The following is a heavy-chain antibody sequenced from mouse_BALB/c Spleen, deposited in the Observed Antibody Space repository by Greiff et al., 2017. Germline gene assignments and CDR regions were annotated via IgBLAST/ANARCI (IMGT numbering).Heavy chain of an antibody. V-gene: IGHV5-4*02. D-gene: IGHD1-2*01. J-gene: IGHJ4*01. CDR1: GFTFSDYY. CDR2: ISDGGSYT. CDR3: ASSLLRLYYAMDY. Sequence: EVKLMESGGGLVKPGGSLKLSCAASGFTFSDYYMYWVRQTPEKRLEWVATISDGGSYTYYPDSVKGRFTISRDNAKNNLYLQMSSLKSEDTAMYYCASSLLRLYYAMDYWGQGTSVTVSS.